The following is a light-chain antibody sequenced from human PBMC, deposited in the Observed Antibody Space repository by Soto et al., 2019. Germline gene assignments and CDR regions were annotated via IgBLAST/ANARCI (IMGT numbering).Light chain of an antibody. CDR3: QHYNNWPRT. V-gene: IGKV3-15*01. CDR2: AAS. J-gene: IGKJ1*01. CDR1: QSVSSN. Sequence: MTQSPATLSVSPGERATLSCRASQSVSSNLAWFQQKPGQAPGLLIYAASTRATGIPARFSGSGSGTEFTLTISSLQSEDFAVYYCQHYNNWPRTFGQGTKVDIK.